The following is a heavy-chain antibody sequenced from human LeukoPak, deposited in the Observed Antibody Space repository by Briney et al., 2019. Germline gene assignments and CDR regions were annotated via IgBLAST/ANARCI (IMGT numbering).Heavy chain of an antibody. D-gene: IGHD4-23*01. CDR1: GGSFSGYY. J-gene: IGHJ4*02. CDR2: INHRGST. V-gene: IGHV4-34*01. Sequence: PSETLSLTCAVYGGSFSGYYWSWIREPPGEGLEWIGEINHRGSTNYNPSLKSRVTISVDTSKNQFSLKLGSVTAADTAVYYCARGPDVLPPRGGGDYWGQGTLVTVSS. CDR3: ARGPDVLPPRGGGDY.